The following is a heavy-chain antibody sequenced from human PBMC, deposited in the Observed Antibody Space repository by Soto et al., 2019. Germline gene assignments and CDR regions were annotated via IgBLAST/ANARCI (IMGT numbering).Heavy chain of an antibody. CDR3: ESIEPGRDMVMPFYGMVV. CDR1: GFTFSSYA. V-gene: IGHV3-30-3*01. D-gene: IGHD3-16*02. J-gene: IGHJ6*04. CDR2: ISHDGSNK. Sequence: PGGSLRLSCAASGFTFSSYAMHWARQAPGKGLEWVAVISHDGSNKYYADSVKGRFTISRDNSKNTLYLQMNTLRAEGTAVYYCESIEPGRDMVMPFYGMVVWGEGTTVTVSS.